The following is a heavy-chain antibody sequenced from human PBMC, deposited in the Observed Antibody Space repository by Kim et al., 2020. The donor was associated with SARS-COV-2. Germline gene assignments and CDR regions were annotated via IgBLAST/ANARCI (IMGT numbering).Heavy chain of an antibody. CDR3: AREPPSYYYGSGSGYFDY. D-gene: IGHD3-10*01. CDR1: GGSISSGGYY. J-gene: IGHJ4*02. Sequence: SETLSLTCTVSGGSISSGGYYWSWIRQHPGKGLEWIGYIYYSGSTYYNPSLKSRVTISVDTSKNQFSLKLSSVTAADTAVCYCAREPPSYYYGSGSGYFDYWGQGTLVTVSS. CDR2: IYYSGST. V-gene: IGHV4-31*03.